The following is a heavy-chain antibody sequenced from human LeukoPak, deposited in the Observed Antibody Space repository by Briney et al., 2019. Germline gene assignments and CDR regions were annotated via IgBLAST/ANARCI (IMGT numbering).Heavy chain of an antibody. CDR1: GFTFSDYY. CDR3: ARDPNDAFDI. Sequence: GGSLRLSCAASGFTFSDYYMSWIRQAPGKGLEWVSSISSSSSYIYYADSVKGRFTISRDNAKNSLYLQMNSLRAEDTAVYYCARDPNDAFDIWGQGTMVTVSS. CDR2: ISSSSSYI. V-gene: IGHV3-11*06. J-gene: IGHJ3*02.